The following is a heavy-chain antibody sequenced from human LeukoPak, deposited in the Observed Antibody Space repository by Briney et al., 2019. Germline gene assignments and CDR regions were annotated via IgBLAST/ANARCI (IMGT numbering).Heavy chain of an antibody. CDR3: ARDRVSSGWDHDY. V-gene: IGHV3-7*01. CDR1: EFTFSSYW. Sequence: GGSLRLSCAASEFTFSSYWMSWVRQAPGKGLEWVANIKQDGSEKYYVDSVKGRFTISRDNAKNSLYLQMNSLRAEDTAVYYCARDRVSSGWDHDYWGQGTLVTVSS. D-gene: IGHD6-19*01. CDR2: IKQDGSEK. J-gene: IGHJ4*02.